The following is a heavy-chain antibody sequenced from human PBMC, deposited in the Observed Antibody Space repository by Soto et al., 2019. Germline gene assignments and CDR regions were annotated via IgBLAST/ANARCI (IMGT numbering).Heavy chain of an antibody. CDR3: ARDKTAYCGGDCNRYYYYGMDV. V-gene: IGHV4-59*01. J-gene: IGHJ6*02. D-gene: IGHD2-21*02. Sequence: SETLSLTCTVAGGSISSYYWSWIRQPPGKGLEWIGYIYYSGSTNYNPSLKSRVTISVDTSKNQFSLKLSSVTAADTAVYYCARDKTAYCGGDCNRYYYYGMDVWGQGTTVTVSS. CDR1: GGSISSYY. CDR2: IYYSGST.